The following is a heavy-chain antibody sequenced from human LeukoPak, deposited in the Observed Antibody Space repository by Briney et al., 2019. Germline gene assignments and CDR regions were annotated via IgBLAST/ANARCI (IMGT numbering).Heavy chain of an antibody. CDR2: IFYSGST. J-gene: IGHJ6*03. V-gene: IGHV4-39*07. Sequence: SETLSLTCTVSGGSISTSNYYWGWIRQPPGKGLEWIGNIFYSGSTYYSPSLRSRVTISLDTSRNQFSLKLNSVTAADTAVYYCARGRTDENYHYYYYMDVWGRGTTVTVSS. CDR3: ARGRTDENYHYYYYMDV. CDR1: GGSISTSNYY. D-gene: IGHD1-14*01.